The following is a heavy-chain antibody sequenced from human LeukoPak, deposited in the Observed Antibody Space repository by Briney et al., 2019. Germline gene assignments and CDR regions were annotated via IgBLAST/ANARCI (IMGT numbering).Heavy chain of an antibody. V-gene: IGHV4-39*01. D-gene: IGHD2-2*03. CDR3: ARHGYCSSTSCSWWYFDL. CDR2: IYYSGST. J-gene: IGHJ2*01. Sequence: SETLSLTCTVSGGSISSSSYYWGWIRQPPGKGLEWIVSIYYSGSTYYNPPLKSRVTISVDTSKNQFSLKLSSVTAADTAVYYCARHGYCSSTSCSWWYFDLWGRGTLVTVSS. CDR1: GGSISSSSYY.